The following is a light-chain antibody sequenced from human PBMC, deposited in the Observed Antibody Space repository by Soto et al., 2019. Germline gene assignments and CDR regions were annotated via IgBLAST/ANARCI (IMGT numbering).Light chain of an antibody. CDR1: QSLSSDF. CDR2: SSS. CDR3: QQYGRSPLT. Sequence: EIVLTQSPGTLSLSPGERAILSCRASQSLSSDFLAWYQQKPGQAPRLLIYSSSNRATGIPDRFSGSGSGTDFTLTISRLEPADFAVYYCQQYGRSPLTFGGGTRWIS. J-gene: IGKJ4*01. V-gene: IGKV3-20*01.